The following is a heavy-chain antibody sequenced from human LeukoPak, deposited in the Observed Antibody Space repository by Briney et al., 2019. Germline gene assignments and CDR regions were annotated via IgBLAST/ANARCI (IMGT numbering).Heavy chain of an antibody. D-gene: IGHD2-2*01. CDR3: ARANALYCSSTSCLFDY. CDR1: GYTFTDYY. V-gene: IGHV1-2*02. J-gene: IGHJ4*02. CDR2: INPNSGGT. Sequence: ASVKVSCKASGYTFTDYYIHWVRQAPGQGLEWMAWINPNSGGTYYAQNFHDRIALTRDTSISTAYMELSRLRSDDTAIYYCARANALYCSSTSCLFDYWGQGTLVTVSS.